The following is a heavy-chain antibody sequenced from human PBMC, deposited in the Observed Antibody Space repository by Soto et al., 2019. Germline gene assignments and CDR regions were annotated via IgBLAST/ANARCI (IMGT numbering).Heavy chain of an antibody. Sequence: QVQLVQSGAEVKKPGASVKVSCKASGYTFTSYDINWVRQATGQGLEWMGWMNPNRGNTGYAQKFQCRVTMTRNTSISTAYMELSSLRSEDSAVYCCARGITGTTVSRDYWGQGTLVTVSS. D-gene: IGHD1-7*01. V-gene: IGHV1-8*01. CDR3: ARGITGTTVSRDY. CDR1: GYTFTSYD. CDR2: MNPNRGNT. J-gene: IGHJ4*02.